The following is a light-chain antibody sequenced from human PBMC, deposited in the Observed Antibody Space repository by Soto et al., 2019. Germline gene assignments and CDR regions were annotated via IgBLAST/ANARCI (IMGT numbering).Light chain of an antibody. J-gene: IGKJ1*01. V-gene: IGKV3-11*01. Sequence: EIVLTQSPATLSLSPGERATLSCRASQSVGNNLAWYQQKPCQAPRLLIYDVFNRATGIPARLSGSGFGTDFTLTISSLESEDFAVYYCLQRNIWPWTFGQGTRLEVK. CDR1: QSVGNN. CDR2: DVF. CDR3: LQRNIWPWT.